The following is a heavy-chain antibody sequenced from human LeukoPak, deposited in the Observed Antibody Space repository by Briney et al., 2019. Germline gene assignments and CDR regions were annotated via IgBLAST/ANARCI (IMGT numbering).Heavy chain of an antibody. Sequence: ASVKVSCKASGYTFTSYGISWVRRAPGQGLEWMGWISAYNGNTNYAQKLQGRVTMTTDTSTSTAYMELRSLRSDDTAVYYCARSPRGQMLGTNFDYWGQGTLVTVSS. CDR2: ISAYNGNT. J-gene: IGHJ4*02. CDR3: ARSPRGQMLGTNFDY. CDR1: GYTFTSYG. V-gene: IGHV1-18*01. D-gene: IGHD2-8*01.